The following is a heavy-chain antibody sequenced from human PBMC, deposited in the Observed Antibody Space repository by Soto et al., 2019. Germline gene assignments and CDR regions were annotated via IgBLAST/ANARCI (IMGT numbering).Heavy chain of an antibody. J-gene: IGHJ4*02. V-gene: IGHV3-23*01. D-gene: IGHD2-21*01. CDR2: INDGGDNT. CDR3: AKVLGLVDPFDY. Sequence: PGGSLRLSCAASGFTFSRSAMSWVRQAPGKGLEWVSSINDGGDNTYYADSVKGRFSVSRDNSKNTLYLQMSSLGAEDTAVYYWAKVLGLVDPFDYWGQGIQVTVSS. CDR1: GFTFSRSA.